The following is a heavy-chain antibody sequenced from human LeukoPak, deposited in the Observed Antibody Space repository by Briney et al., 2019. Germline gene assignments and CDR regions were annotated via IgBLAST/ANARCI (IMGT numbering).Heavy chain of an antibody. J-gene: IGHJ3*02. D-gene: IGHD3-10*01. CDR1: GGSISSYY. CDR2: IYYSGST. V-gene: IGHV4-59*08. CDR3: ARLPGIDAFDI. Sequence: SETLSLTCTVSGGSISSYYWSWIRQPPGKGLEWIGYIYYSGSTNYNPSLKSRVTISVDTSKNQFSLKLSSVTAADTAVYCCARLPGIDAFDIWGQGTMVTVSS.